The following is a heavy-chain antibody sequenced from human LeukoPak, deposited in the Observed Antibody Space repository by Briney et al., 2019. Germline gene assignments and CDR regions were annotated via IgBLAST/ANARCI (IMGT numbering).Heavy chain of an antibody. D-gene: IGHD3-9*01. CDR3: ARSLYDILTGYHEPFDY. Sequence: ASVKVSCKASGFTFTSYYMHWVRQAPGQGLEWMGWINPNSGGTNYAQKFQGRVTMTRDTSISTAYMELSRLRSDDTAVYYCARSLYDILTGYHEPFDYWGQGTLVTVSS. J-gene: IGHJ4*02. CDR2: INPNSGGT. CDR1: GFTFTSYY. V-gene: IGHV1-2*02.